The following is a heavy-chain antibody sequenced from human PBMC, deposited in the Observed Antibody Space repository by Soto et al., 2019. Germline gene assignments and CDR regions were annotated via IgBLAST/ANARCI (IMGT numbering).Heavy chain of an antibody. CDR2: ISAAGDP. V-gene: IGHV3-13*05. CDR1: GFTFRNYD. Sequence: EVQLVESGGGLLQPGGSLRLSCEASGFTFRNYDMHWVRQGTGKGLEWVSGISAAGDPDYADSVEGRFTIARENAQNSFFLQMTSLRVGDTAVYYCARTDRDFYGLDVWGQGTTVIVSS. J-gene: IGHJ6*02. CDR3: ARTDRDFYGLDV.